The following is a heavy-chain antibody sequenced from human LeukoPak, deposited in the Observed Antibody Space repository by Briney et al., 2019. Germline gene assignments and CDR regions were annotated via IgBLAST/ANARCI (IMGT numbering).Heavy chain of an antibody. V-gene: IGHV4-39*07. CDR1: GGSIITTNYY. CDR3: ARATRGDTVTTSTSYYYYYMDV. D-gene: IGHD4-11*01. Sequence: SGTLSLSCTVSGGSIITTNYYWGWIRQPPGKGLESIGSIYYSGNTYYKPSLKSRVTISVDTSKNQFSLKLTSVTAADTAVYYCARATRGDTVTTSTSYYYYYMDVWGKGTTVTVSS. CDR2: IYYSGNT. J-gene: IGHJ6*03.